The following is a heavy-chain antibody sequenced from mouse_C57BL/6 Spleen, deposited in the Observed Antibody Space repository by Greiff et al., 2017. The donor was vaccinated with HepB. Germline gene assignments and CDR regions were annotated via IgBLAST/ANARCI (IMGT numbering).Heavy chain of an antibody. Sequence: EVKLVESGGGLVKPGGSLKLSCAASGFTFSSYAMSWVRQTPEKRLEWVATISDGGSYTYYPDNVKGRFTISRDNAKNNLYLQMSHLKSEDTAMYYCARGEDAMDYWGQGTSVTVSS. J-gene: IGHJ4*01. V-gene: IGHV5-4*03. CDR2: ISDGGSYT. CDR1: GFTFSSYA. CDR3: ARGEDAMDY.